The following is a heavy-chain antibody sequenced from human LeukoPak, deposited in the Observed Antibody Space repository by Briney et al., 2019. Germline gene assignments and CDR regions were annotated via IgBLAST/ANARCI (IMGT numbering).Heavy chain of an antibody. CDR1: GFSFSSYS. CDR3: ANSRYDSSGYYGIIGY. V-gene: IGHV3-48*01. CDR2: ISSSTTTI. J-gene: IGHJ4*02. Sequence: HTGGSLRLSCAASGFSFSSYSMNWVRRAPGKGLEWVSYISSSTTTIYYADSVKGRFTISRDNAKNSLYLQMNSLRAEDTAVYYCANSRYDSSGYYGIIGYWGQGTLVTVSS. D-gene: IGHD3-22*01.